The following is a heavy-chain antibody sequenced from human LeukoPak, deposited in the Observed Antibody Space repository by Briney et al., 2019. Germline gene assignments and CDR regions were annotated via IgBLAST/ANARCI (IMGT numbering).Heavy chain of an antibody. J-gene: IGHJ4*02. D-gene: IGHD6-6*01. V-gene: IGHV4-59*08. CDR2: IYFTGST. Sequence: SETLSLTCTVSGDSINDYYWGWIRQPPGKGLEWIGYIYFTGSTRYNPSLKSRVTISVDTSKNQFSLRLSSVTVADTAVYYCARHFAYSSSSYFDYWGQGSLVTVSS. CDR1: GDSINDYY. CDR3: ARHFAYSSSSYFDY.